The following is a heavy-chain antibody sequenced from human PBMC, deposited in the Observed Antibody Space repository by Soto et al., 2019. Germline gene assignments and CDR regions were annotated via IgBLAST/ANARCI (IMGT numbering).Heavy chain of an antibody. V-gene: IGHV3-21*01. Sequence: EVQLVESGGGLVKPGGSLRLSCAASGFTFSSYSMNWVRQAPGKGLEWVSSISSSSSYIYYADSVKGRFTISRDNAKNSLYLQMNSLRAEDTAVXYCARDGGSVVVTAILDYWGQGTLVTVSX. CDR2: ISSSSSYI. J-gene: IGHJ4*02. CDR3: ARDGGSVVVTAILDY. CDR1: GFTFSSYS. D-gene: IGHD2-21*02.